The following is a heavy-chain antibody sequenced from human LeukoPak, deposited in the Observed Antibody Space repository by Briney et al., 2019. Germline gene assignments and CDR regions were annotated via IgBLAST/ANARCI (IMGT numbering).Heavy chain of an antibody. V-gene: IGHV3-23*01. J-gene: IGHJ4*02. Sequence: PGGTLRLSCAASGFTFSSYGMSWVRQAPGKGLEWVSGISGSGGTTDYAGSVKGRFTISRDNAKNTLYLQMNSLRAEDTAVYYCARDRTPYYYDSSGYLWGQGTLVTVSS. CDR2: ISGSGGTT. CDR3: ARDRTPYYYDSSGYL. D-gene: IGHD3-22*01. CDR1: GFTFSSYG.